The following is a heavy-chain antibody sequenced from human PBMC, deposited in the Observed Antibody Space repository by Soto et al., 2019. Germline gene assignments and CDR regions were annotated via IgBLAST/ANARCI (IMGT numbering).Heavy chain of an antibody. Sequence: QLQLQESGPGLVKPSETLSLTCTVSGDSISNINYYWGWIHQPPGKGLEWIGIIYYSGNTYYNPSLKSRVTISVDTSKNQFSVKLTSVTAADTAVYFCARQMGGYYYDYWGQGTLVTVSS. CDR2: IYYSGNT. V-gene: IGHV4-39*01. CDR3: ARQMGGYYYDY. J-gene: IGHJ4*02. CDR1: GDSISNINYY. D-gene: IGHD3-22*01.